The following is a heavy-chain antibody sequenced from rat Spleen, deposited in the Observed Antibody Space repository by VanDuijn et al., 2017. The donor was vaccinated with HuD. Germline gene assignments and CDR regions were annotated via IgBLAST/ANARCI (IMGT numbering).Heavy chain of an antibody. D-gene: IGHD1-6*01. CDR3: TRMYTTDYWDFDY. CDR2: ITNSGGST. J-gene: IGHJ2*01. V-gene: IGHV5-29*01. CDR1: GFTFSDYG. Sequence: EVQLVESGGGLVQPGRSLKLSCAASGFTFSDYGMAWVRQAPTKGLEWVASITNSGGSTYYRDSVKGRFTISRDNAKSTLYLQMNGLRSEDTATYFCTRMYTTDYWDFDYWGQGVMVTVSS.